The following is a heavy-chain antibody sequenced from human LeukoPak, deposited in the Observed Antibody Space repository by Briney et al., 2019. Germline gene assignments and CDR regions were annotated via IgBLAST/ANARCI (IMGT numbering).Heavy chain of an antibody. J-gene: IGHJ5*02. Sequence: GESLKISCQASGYSFTGYWIGWVRQLPGKGLEWMAIIYPDDSDTRYSPTFEGQVTISADKSISTAYLQWYSLAASDTAMYYCARLPYCGADCYPNWFDPWGQGTLVTVSS. CDR2: IYPDDSDT. CDR1: GYSFTGYW. V-gene: IGHV5-51*01. CDR3: ARLPYCGADCYPNWFDP. D-gene: IGHD2-21*02.